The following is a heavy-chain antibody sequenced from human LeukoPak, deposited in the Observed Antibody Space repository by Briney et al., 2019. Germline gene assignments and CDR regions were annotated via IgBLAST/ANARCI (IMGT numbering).Heavy chain of an antibody. CDR3: AKDLSIAVAGSDY. D-gene: IGHD6-19*01. V-gene: IGHV3-23*01. CDR1: GFTFSSYA. J-gene: IGHJ4*02. Sequence: GGSLRLSCAASGFTFSSYAMSWVRQAPGEGLEWVSAISGSGGSTYYADSVKGRFTISRDNSKNTLYLQMNSLRAEDTAVYYYAKDLSIAVAGSDYWGQGTLVTVSS. CDR2: ISGSGGST.